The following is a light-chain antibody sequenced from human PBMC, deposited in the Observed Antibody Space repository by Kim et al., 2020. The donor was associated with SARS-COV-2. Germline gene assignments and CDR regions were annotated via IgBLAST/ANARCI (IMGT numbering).Light chain of an antibody. Sequence: LSPGERATLCCRASQSVSNYLAWYQQKPGQAPRLLMYDASNRATGIPARFSGSGSGTDFTLTISSLEPEDFAVYYCEQRSKLPLTFGGGTKVEIK. CDR1: QSVSNY. V-gene: IGKV3-11*01. J-gene: IGKJ4*01. CDR2: DAS. CDR3: EQRSKLPLT.